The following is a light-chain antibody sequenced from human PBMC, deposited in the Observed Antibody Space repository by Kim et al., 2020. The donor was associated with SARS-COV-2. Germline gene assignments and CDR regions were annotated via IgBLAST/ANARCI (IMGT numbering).Light chain of an antibody. CDR3: QQYHVYSWT. J-gene: IGKJ1*01. CDR2: KAS. Sequence: ASVGDRVTITCRASQSISSWLAWYQQKPGKAPNLLIYKASSLESGVPSRFSGSGSGTEFTLTISSLQPDDFATYYCQQYHVYSWTFGQGTKVEVK. CDR1: QSISSW. V-gene: IGKV1-5*03.